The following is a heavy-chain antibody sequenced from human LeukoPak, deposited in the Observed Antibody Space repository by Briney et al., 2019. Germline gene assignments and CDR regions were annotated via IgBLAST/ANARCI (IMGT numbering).Heavy chain of an antibody. CDR3: NYDFWSGYPPRSGSRENY. V-gene: IGHV1-69*05. J-gene: IGHJ4*02. CDR1: GGTFSSYA. Sequence: SVKVSCKASGGTFSSYAISWVRQAPGQGLEWMGGIIPIFGTANYAQKFQGRVTITTDESTSTAYMELSSLRSEDTAVYYCNYDFWSGYPPRSGSRENYWGQGTLVTVSS. D-gene: IGHD3-3*01. CDR2: IIPIFGTA.